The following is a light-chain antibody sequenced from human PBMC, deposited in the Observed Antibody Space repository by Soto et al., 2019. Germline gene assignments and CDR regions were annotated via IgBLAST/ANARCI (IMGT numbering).Light chain of an antibody. V-gene: IGKV3-15*01. CDR1: ESVSSY. CDR3: QQYSNWPPWT. J-gene: IGKJ1*01. CDR2: GAS. Sequence: EIVMTQSPATLSVSPGESASLSCRASESVSSYLAWYQQKPGQSPRLLIFGASTRATGVPARFSGNGSETVFTLTISSLASEVSAVYYCQQYSNWPPWTFGRGTKVEIK.